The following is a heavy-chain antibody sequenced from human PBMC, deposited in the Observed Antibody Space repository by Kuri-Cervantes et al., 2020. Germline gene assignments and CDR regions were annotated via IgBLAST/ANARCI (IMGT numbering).Heavy chain of an antibody. V-gene: IGHV1-3*02. CDR3: ATFWAKELLVYYYYGMDV. CDR2: SNAGNGNT. Sequence: ASVKVSCKASGYTFTSYAMRWVRQAPGQRLEWMGWSNAGNGNTKYSQEFQGRVTITRDTSASTAYMELSSLRSEDTAVYYCATFWAKELLVYYYYGMDVWGQGTTVTVSS. D-gene: IGHD2-15*01. CDR1: GYTFTSYA. J-gene: IGHJ6*02.